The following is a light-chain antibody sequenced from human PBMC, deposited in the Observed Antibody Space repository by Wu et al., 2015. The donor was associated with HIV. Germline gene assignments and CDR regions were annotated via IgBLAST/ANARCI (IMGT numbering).Light chain of an antibody. J-gene: IGKJ3*01. Sequence: EIVLTQSPATLSLSPGERATLSCRASQSVSSYLAWYQQKPGQAPRLLISDASNRATGIPARFSGSGSGTDFTLTISSLEPEDFAFYYCQQRSNWPFTFGPGTKMD. CDR2: DAS. CDR3: QQRSNWPFT. V-gene: IGKV3-11*01. CDR1: QSVSSY.